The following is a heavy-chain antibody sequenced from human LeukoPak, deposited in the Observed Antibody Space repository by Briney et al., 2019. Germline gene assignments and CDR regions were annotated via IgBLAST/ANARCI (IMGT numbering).Heavy chain of an antibody. CDR1: GGSISSNSYY. D-gene: IGHD3-9*01. V-gene: IGHV4-39*01. Sequence: PSETLSLTCAVSGGSISSNSYYWGWIRQPPGKGLEWIGSIYYSGSTYYNPSLKSRVTISVDTSKNQFSLNLSSVTAADTAVYYCARNKYDILTGYFRRNNWFDPWGQGTLVTVSS. CDR3: ARNKYDILTGYFRRNNWFDP. J-gene: IGHJ5*02. CDR2: IYYSGST.